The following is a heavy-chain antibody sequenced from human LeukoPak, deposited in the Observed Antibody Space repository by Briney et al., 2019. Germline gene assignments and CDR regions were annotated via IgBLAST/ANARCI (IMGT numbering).Heavy chain of an antibody. CDR3: AREVAGEYYGSGSHYCFDY. CDR2: IYYSGST. CDR1: GGSISSGGYY. J-gene: IGHJ4*02. V-gene: IGHV4-31*03. Sequence: SQTLSLTCTVSGGSISSGGYYWSWIRQHPGKGLEWIGYIYYSGSTYYNPSLKSRVTISVDTSKNQFSLKLSSVTAADTAVYYCAREVAGEYYGSGSHYCFDYWGQGTLVTVSS. D-gene: IGHD3-10*01.